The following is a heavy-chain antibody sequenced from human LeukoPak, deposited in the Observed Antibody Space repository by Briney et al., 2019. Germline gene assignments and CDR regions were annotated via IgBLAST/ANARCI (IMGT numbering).Heavy chain of an antibody. CDR1: GFTFSSYG. CDR3: AKDRTPSSYYYYGMDV. J-gene: IGHJ6*02. Sequence: GRSLRLSCAASGFTFSSYGMHWVRQAPGKGLEWVAVISYDGSNKYYADSVKGRFTISRDNSKNTLYPQMNSLRAEDTAVYYCAKDRTPSSYYYYGMDVWGQGTTVTVSS. V-gene: IGHV3-30*18. D-gene: IGHD2-15*01. CDR2: ISYDGSNK.